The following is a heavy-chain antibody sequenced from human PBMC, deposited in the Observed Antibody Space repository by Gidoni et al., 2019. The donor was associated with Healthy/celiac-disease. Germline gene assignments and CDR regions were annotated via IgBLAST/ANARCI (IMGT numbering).Heavy chain of an antibody. V-gene: IGHV4-38-2*01. J-gene: IGHJ5*02. CDR1: GYPISSGSY. Sequence: VQLQESGPGPVKPSETLSLTCAVSGYPISSGSYWGWIRQPPGKGLEWVGSIYHSGGTCYNPSLKSRVTISVDTSKSQFYLKLSSVTAADTAVYYCARGLGWNYARFDPWGQGTLVTVSS. CDR3: ARGLGWNYARFDP. CDR2: IYHSGGT. D-gene: IGHD1-7*01.